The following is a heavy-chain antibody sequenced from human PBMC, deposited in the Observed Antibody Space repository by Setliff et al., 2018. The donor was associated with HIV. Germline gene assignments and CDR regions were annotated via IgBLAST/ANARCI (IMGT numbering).Heavy chain of an antibody. V-gene: IGHV4-34*01. J-gene: IGHJ4*02. CDR2: INRSGSA. D-gene: IGHD6-13*01. CDR1: GGSFSGHS. CDR3: ARQSTVAAACFDF. Sequence: PSETLSLTCAVYGGSFSGHSWTWIRQPPGKGLEWIGEINRSGSANYNRSLKSRVTMSVDTSKRQFSLKLDSVTAADTAIYYCARQSTVAAACFDFWGQGTLVTVSS.